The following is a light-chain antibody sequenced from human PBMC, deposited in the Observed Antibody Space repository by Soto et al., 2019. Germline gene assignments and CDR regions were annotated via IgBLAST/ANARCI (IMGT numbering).Light chain of an antibody. CDR3: QQRSDWAGLT. CDR2: DAS. CDR1: QSVRSY. V-gene: IGKV3-11*01. J-gene: IGKJ4*01. Sequence: EIVLTQSPATLSLSPGERAPLSCRASQSVRSYLAWYQQKPGQAPRLLIYDASNRATGIPARFSGSGSGTDFTLTISSLEPEDFAVYYCQQRSDWAGLTFGGGTKVEIK.